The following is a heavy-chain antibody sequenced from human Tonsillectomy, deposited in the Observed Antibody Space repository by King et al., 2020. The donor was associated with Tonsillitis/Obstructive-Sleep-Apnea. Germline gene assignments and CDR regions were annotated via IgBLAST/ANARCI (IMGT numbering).Heavy chain of an antibody. J-gene: IGHJ3*02. V-gene: IGHV4-59*01. Sequence: QLQESGPGLVKPSETLSLTCTVSCDSISSYYWCWILQSPGKGLEWIGYSSYCGSTNFHPSLKRRVTMSVDRSKNQFSLKVSSVTAADTAVYYCARAIRTLDAFDIWGQGTMVTVFS. CDR2: SSYCGST. CDR3: ARAIRTLDAFDI. CDR1: CDSISSYY. D-gene: IGHD1-1*01.